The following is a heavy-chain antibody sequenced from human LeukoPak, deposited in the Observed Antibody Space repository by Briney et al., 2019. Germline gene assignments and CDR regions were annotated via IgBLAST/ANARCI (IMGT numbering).Heavy chain of an antibody. J-gene: IGHJ5*02. V-gene: IGHV4-38-2*01. CDR2: IHRSGST. CDR3: ARRDRWFDP. Sequence: SETLSLTCGVSGYSISSGYYWGWIRQSPGKGLEWIGNIHRSGSTYYNPSLKSRVTISVDTSKNQFSLRLTSVTAADTAVYYCARRDRWFDPWGQGTLVTVSS. CDR1: GYSISSGYY.